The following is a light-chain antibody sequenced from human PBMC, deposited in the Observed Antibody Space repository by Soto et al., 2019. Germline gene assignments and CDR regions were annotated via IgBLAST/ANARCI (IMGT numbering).Light chain of an antibody. CDR2: KAS. CDR1: QSISIW. V-gene: IGKV1-5*03. CDR3: QQYNSYTWT. J-gene: IGKJ1*01. Sequence: DIQMNQSPATLSASVGNRAPSTCRASQSISIWLAWYQQKPGKAPKLLIYKASTLKSGVPSRFSGGGSGTEFTLTICSLQPDDFATYYCQQYNSYTWTFGDGTKVDI.